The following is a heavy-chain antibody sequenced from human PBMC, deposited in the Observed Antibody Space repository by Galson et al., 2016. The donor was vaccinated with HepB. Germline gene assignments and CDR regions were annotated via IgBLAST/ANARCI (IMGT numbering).Heavy chain of an antibody. V-gene: IGHV1-69*13. J-gene: IGHJ4*02. CDR2: IIPILATS. D-gene: IGHD3-22*01. Sequence: SVKVSCKASGGSLSRFLISWVRQAPGQGLEWMGGIIPILATSNYAQKFQGRVTITADDSTRTAYMELSSLRSEDTAVYYCARVDTYYYDTTGFYYDGGRSTKSDHWGQGTLVTVSS. CDR1: GGSLSRFL. CDR3: ARVDTYYYDTTGFYYDGGRSTKSDH.